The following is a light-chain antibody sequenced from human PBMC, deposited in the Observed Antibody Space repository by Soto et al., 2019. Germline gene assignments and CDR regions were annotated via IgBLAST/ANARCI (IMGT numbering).Light chain of an antibody. J-gene: IGLJ2*01. CDR2: GNS. CDR3: HSSASSLSAPV. Sequence: QSVLTQPPSVSGAPGQRVTISCTGSSSNIGAGYDVHWYQQLPGTAPKLLIYGNSNRPSGVPDRFSRSKSGTSASLAITGLHSYDEADYYSHSSASSLSAPVFGGGPNLTVL. V-gene: IGLV1-40*01. CDR1: SSNIGAGYD.